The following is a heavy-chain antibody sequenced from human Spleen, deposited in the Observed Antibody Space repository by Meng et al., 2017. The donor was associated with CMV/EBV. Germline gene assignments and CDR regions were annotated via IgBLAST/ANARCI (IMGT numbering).Heavy chain of an antibody. V-gene: IGHV3-7*01. CDR2: ISPDGSVT. CDR1: GLTFSSYW. Sequence: GGSLRLSCEVSGLTFSSYWMAWARQVPGKELKWVVNISPDGSVTYYVDSVTGRFTISRDNTKASFYLQMTSLRAEDTAVYYCLTETSLKGFDYWGQGSLVTVSS. J-gene: IGHJ4*02. CDR3: LTETSLKGFDY. D-gene: IGHD1-14*01.